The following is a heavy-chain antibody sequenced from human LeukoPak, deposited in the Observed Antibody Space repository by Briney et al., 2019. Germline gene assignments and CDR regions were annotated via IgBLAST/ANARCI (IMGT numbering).Heavy chain of an antibody. CDR1: GFTSSTYA. CDR2: TSSSDAGT. CDR3: AKDLSSGYPHAFDI. V-gene: IGHV3-23*01. Sequence: GGSLRLSCAASGFTSSTYAMSWVRQTPGKGLEWVAATSSSDAGTYHADSVRGRFTISRDNSKNTLYLQMNSLRAEDAAVYFCAKDLSSGYPHAFDIWGQGTMVTVSS. J-gene: IGHJ3*02. D-gene: IGHD3-22*01.